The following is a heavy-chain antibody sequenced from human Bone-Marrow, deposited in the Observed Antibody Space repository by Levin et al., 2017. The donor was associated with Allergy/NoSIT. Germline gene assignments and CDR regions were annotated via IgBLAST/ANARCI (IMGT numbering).Heavy chain of an antibody. J-gene: IGHJ4*02. CDR3: ARHSAERGYSYGQVDY. Sequence: PGGSLRLSCAASGFTFSSYAMHWVRQAPGKGLEWVAVISYDGSNKYYADSVKGRFTISRDNSKNTLYLQMNSLRAEDTAVYYCARHSAERGYSYGQVDYWGQGTLVTVSS. V-gene: IGHV3-30-3*01. CDR2: ISYDGSNK. D-gene: IGHD5-18*01. CDR1: GFTFSSYA.